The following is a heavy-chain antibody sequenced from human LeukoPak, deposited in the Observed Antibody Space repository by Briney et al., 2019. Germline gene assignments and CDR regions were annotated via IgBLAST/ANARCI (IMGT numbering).Heavy chain of an antibody. CDR1: GGSISSSSYF. D-gene: IGHD3-3*01. Sequence: PSETLSLTCTVSGGSISSSSYFWGWIRQPPGKGLEWIGSIYYSENTNYNPSLKSRVTISVDTSKNQFSLKLSSVTAADTAVYYCARGPRITIFGVVKYVDVWGKGTTVTVSS. CDR3: ARGPRITIFGVVKYVDV. CDR2: IYYSENT. J-gene: IGHJ6*04. V-gene: IGHV4-39*07.